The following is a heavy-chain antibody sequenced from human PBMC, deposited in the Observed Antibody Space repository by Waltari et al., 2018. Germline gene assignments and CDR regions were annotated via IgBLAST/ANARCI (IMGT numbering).Heavy chain of an antibody. CDR3: ARSSYTGYADS. CDR2: ISGYNGNT. CDR1: GYTFNKHD. Sequence: QVQLVQSGAEVKKPGASVKVSCKASGYTFNKHDISWVRQAPGQGLEWMGWISGYNGNTDYAQKFQGRVTLTNDTSTTTVFMEMRSLRSDDTAVYYCARSSYTGYADSWGQGTLVTVSS. J-gene: IGHJ5*01. D-gene: IGHD5-12*01. V-gene: IGHV1-18*01.